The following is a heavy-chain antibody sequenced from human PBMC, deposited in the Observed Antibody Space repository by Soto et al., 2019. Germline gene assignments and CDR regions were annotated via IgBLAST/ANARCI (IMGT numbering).Heavy chain of an antibody. CDR2: INPSGGST. CDR3: ARGSPPYSGYERFDY. D-gene: IGHD5-12*01. Sequence: GASVKVSCKASGYTFTSYYMHWVRHAPGQGLEWMGIINPSGGSTSYAQKFQGRVTMTRDTSTSTVYMELSSLRSEDTAVYYCARGSPPYSGYERFDYWGQGTLVTVSS. J-gene: IGHJ4*02. V-gene: IGHV1-46*03. CDR1: GYTFTSYY.